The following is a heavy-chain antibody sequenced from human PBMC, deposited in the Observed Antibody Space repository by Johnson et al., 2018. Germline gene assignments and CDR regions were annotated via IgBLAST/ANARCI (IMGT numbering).Heavy chain of an antibody. V-gene: IGHV3-33*01. CDR2: IWYDGSNK. J-gene: IGHJ3*02. D-gene: IGHD6-19*01. CDR3: GRDPAVGGGEAFDI. CDR1: GFAFSSYG. Sequence: QVQLVESGGGVVQPGRSLRLSCAASGFAFSSYGMHWVRQAPGKGLEWVAVIWYDGSNKYYSDSVKGRFTISRDNSKNTLYLQMNSLRAEDTAVYYCGRDPAVGGGEAFDIWGQGTMVTVSS.